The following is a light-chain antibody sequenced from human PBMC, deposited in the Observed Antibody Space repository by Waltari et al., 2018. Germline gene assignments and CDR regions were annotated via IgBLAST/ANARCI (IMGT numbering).Light chain of an antibody. CDR3: QSYDAGTVV. V-gene: IGLV6-57*02. J-gene: IGLJ2*01. Sequence: NLMLTQPHSVSESPGKTVTISCTGSGASIASNYVQWYQQRPGSAPAILISEDNQRPSGVPARFSGVIDRSANSAFLFISGLQIEDEADYYCQSYDAGTVVFGGGTRLTVL. CDR2: EDN. CDR1: GASIASNY.